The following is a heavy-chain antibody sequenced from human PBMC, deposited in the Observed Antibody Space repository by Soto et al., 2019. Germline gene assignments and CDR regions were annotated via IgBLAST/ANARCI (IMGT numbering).Heavy chain of an antibody. CDR1: AGTFSSYA. CDR3: AREGKVGSTSY. J-gene: IGHJ4*02. CDR2: IIPIFGTA. Sequence: QVQLVQSGAEVKKPGSSVKVSCKASAGTFSSYAISWVRQAPGQGLEWLGVIIPIFGTANYAQKLQGRVTIPADESTSTAYMELSSLRSEDTAVYYCAREGKVGSTSYWGRGTLFTVSS. V-gene: IGHV1-69*12. D-gene: IGHD1-26*01.